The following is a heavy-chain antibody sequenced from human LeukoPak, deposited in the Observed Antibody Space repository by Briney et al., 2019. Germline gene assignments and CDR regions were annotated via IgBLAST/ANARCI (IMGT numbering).Heavy chain of an antibody. D-gene: IGHD5-18*01. V-gene: IGHV7-4-1*02. CDR1: GYTFTSYS. CDR3: AREARRYSYGIKFFDY. CDR2: INTNTGNP. J-gene: IGHJ4*02. Sequence: ASVKVSCKASGYTFTSYSMNWVRQAPGQGLEWLGWINTNTGNPTYAQGFTGRFVFSLDTSVNTAYLQISSLKAEDTAVYYCAREARRYSYGIKFFDYWGQGTLVTVSS.